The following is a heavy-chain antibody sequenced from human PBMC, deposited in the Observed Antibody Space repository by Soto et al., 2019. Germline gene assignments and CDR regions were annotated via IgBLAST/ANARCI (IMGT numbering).Heavy chain of an antibody. CDR3: ARSRVRGGYYFDY. D-gene: IGHD3-16*01. CDR1: GYTFTTYA. CDR2: INTDNGNT. J-gene: IGHJ4*02. V-gene: IGHV1-3*04. Sequence: QVQVVQSGAEVKKPGASVTVSCKASGYTFTTYAIHWVRQAPGQSLEWMGWINTDNGNTYYSQKMQARVTITRDTAASPAYMELSRLRSEDTAVYYCARSRVRGGYYFDYWGQGALVTVSS.